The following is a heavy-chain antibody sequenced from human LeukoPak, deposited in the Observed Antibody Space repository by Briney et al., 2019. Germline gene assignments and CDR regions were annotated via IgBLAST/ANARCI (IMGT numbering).Heavy chain of an antibody. V-gene: IGHV4-59*08. CDR2: IYYSGST. D-gene: IGHD1-26*01. J-gene: IGHJ4*02. CDR3: ARLAPYPGVWASDY. CDR1: GGSISSYY. Sequence: SETLSLTCTVSGGSISSYYWSWIRQPPGKGLEWIGYIYYSGSTNYNPSLKSRVTISVDTSKNQFSLKLTSVTAADTAVYYCARLAPYPGVWASDYWGQGTLVTVSS.